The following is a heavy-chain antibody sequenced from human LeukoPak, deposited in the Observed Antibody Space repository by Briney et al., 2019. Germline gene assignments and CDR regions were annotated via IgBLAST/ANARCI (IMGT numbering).Heavy chain of an antibody. Sequence: SETLSLTCAVYGGSFSGYYWSWIRQPPGKGLEWIGYIYYSGSTNYNPSLKSRVTISVDTSKNQFSLKLSSVTAADTAVYYCARVPPSGSYLYYFDYWGQGTLVTVSS. CDR2: IYYSGST. D-gene: IGHD1-26*01. J-gene: IGHJ4*02. CDR3: ARVPPSGSYLYYFDY. V-gene: IGHV4-59*01. CDR1: GGSFSGYY.